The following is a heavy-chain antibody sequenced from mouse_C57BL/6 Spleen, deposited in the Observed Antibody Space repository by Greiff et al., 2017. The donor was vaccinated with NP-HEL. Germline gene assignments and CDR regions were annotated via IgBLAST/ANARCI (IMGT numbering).Heavy chain of an antibody. J-gene: IGHJ2*01. D-gene: IGHD1-1*01. CDR3: ARERDYGSGPFDY. CDR1: GFTFSSYA. V-gene: IGHV5-4*01. Sequence: EVQLVESGGGLVKPGGSLTLSCAASGFTFSSYAMSWVRQTPEKRLEWVATISDGGSYTYYPDIVKGRFTISRDNAKNNLYLQMSHLKSEDTAMYYCARERDYGSGPFDYWGQGTTLTVSS. CDR2: ISDGGSYT.